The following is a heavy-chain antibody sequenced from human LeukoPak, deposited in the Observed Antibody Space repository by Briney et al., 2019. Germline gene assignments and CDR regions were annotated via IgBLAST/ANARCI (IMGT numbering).Heavy chain of an antibody. D-gene: IGHD1-26*01. CDR1: GFTLSSYV. Sequence: PGGSLRLSCAASGFTLSSYVMHWVRQAPGKGLEWVAVISYDGSNKYYADSVKARFTISRDNSKNTLYLQMNSLSADDTAVYYCARDKLRGSAGNYYYMDVWGKGTTVTVSS. CDR2: ISYDGSNK. J-gene: IGHJ6*03. CDR3: ARDKLRGSAGNYYYMDV. V-gene: IGHV3-30*04.